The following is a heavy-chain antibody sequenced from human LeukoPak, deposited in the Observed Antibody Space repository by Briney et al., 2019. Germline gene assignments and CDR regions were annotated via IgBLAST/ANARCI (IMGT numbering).Heavy chain of an antibody. CDR2: IIPIFGTA. D-gene: IGHD6-19*01. J-gene: IGHJ6*03. CDR1: GGTFSSYA. CDR3: ARDSGAVAGTRFYYYYYMDV. V-gene: IGHV1-69*06. Sequence: SVKVSCKASGGTFSSYAISWVRQAPGQGLEWMGGIIPIFGTANYAQKFQGRVTITADKSTSTAYMELSSLRSEDTAVYYCARDSGAVAGTRFYYYYYMDVWGKGTTVTVSS.